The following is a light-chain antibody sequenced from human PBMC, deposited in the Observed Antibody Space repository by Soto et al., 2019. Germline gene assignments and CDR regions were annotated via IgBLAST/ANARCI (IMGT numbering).Light chain of an antibody. CDR1: QSVSSN. Sequence: EIVLTQSPATLSLSPGERATLSCRASQSVSSNLAWYQQKPGQAPRLLIYDAYNRATGIPARFSGSGSGTDFTLTISSLEPEDFAVYYCQQHSNWPLTFGGGTKVEIK. CDR3: QQHSNWPLT. V-gene: IGKV3-11*01. CDR2: DAY. J-gene: IGKJ4*01.